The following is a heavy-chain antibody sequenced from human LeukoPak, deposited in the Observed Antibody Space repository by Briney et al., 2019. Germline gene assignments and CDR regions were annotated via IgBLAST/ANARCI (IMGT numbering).Heavy chain of an antibody. V-gene: IGHV3-30-3*01. CDR3: AKDITWMGFAPVLDY. D-gene: IGHD3-10*01. Sequence: GGSLRLSCAASGFTFSSYAMHWVRQAPGKGLEWVAVISYDGSNKYYADSVKGRFTISRDNAKNSLYLQMNSLRAEDMALYYCAKDITWMGFAPVLDYWGQGTLVTVSS. CDR1: GFTFSSYA. CDR2: ISYDGSNK. J-gene: IGHJ4*02.